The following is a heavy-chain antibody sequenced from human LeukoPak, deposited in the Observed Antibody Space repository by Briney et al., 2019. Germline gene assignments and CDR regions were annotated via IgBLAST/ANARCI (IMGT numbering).Heavy chain of an antibody. CDR3: ARDIPSRRSFDY. CDR1: GGTVSSYA. D-gene: IGHD3-10*01. CDR2: IIPIVGTA. Sequence: SVKVSCKASGGTVSSYAISWVRQAPGQGLEWMGGIIPIVGTAKYAQKFQGRVTITADESTSTAYMELRSLRSEDTAVYYCARDIPSRRSFDYWGQGTLVTVSS. J-gene: IGHJ4*02. V-gene: IGHV1-69*13.